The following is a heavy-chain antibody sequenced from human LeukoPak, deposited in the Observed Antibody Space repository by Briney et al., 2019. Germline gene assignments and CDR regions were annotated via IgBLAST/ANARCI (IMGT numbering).Heavy chain of an antibody. CDR2: INPSGGST. J-gene: IGHJ6*02. CDR3: ARDVLNSGYDFNYYGMDV. CDR1: GYTSTSYY. Sequence: ASVKVSCKASGYTSTSYYMHWVRQAPGQGLEWMGIINPSGGSTSYAQKFQGRVTMTRDTSTSTVYMELSSLRSEDTAVYYCARDVLNSGYDFNYYGMDVWGQGTTVTVSS. V-gene: IGHV1-46*01. D-gene: IGHD5-12*01.